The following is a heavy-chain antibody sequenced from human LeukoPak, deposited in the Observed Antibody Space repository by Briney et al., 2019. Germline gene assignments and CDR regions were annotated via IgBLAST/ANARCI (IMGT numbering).Heavy chain of an antibody. CDR3: ATTGGSWYDGSFDY. J-gene: IGHJ4*02. CDR1: GFTFSNFG. V-gene: IGHV3-33*01. Sequence: PGGSLSLSCAASGFTFSNFGIHWVRQAQGKGLEWVAVMWYDGTNKYYADSVKGRFTISRDNSKNTLYLQLNCLRAEDTAVYYCATTGGSWYDGSFDYWGQGTLVTVSS. D-gene: IGHD6-13*01. CDR2: MWYDGTNK.